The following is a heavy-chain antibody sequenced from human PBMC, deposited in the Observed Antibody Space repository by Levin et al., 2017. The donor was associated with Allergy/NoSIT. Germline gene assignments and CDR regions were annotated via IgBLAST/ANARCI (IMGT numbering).Heavy chain of an antibody. CDR2: IYYSGST. CDR3: ARFNFADRVSYFYYDMDV. V-gene: IGHV4-59*01. Sequence: PSETLSLTCNVPGASITSSYWSWVRQPPGKGLEYIGYIYYSGSTNYNPSLKSRVTISIDPSKKSFSLILSSVTAADTAVYYCARFNFADRVSYFYYDMDVWGRGTTVTVSS. CDR1: GASITSSY. J-gene: IGHJ6*02. D-gene: IGHD5/OR15-5a*01.